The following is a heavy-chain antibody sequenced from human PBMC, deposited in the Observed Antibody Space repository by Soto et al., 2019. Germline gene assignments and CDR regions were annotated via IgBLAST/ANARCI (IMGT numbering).Heavy chain of an antibody. Sequence: SETLSLTCAVYGGSFSGYYWSWIRQPPGKGLEWIGEINHSGSTNYNPSLKSRVTISVDTSKNQFSLKLSSVTAADTAVYYCARGPQRKAFDYWGQGTLVTVSS. CDR3: ARGPQRKAFDY. J-gene: IGHJ4*02. D-gene: IGHD6-25*01. CDR2: INHSGST. CDR1: GGSFSGYY. V-gene: IGHV4-34*01.